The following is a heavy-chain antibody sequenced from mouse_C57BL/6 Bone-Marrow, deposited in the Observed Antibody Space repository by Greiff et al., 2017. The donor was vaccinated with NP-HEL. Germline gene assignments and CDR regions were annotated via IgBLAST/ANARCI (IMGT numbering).Heavy chain of an antibody. CDR1: GYTFTSYW. Sequence: QVQLQQPGAELVKPGASVKLSCKASGYTFTSYWMHWVKQRPGRGLEWIGRIDPNSGGTKYNEKFKSKATLTVDKPSSTAYMQLSSLTSEDAAGDDCARRGTTLYYCDYWGQGTTLTVAS. CDR2: IDPNSGGT. D-gene: IGHD2-13*01. CDR3: ARRGTTLYYCDY. V-gene: IGHV1-72*01. J-gene: IGHJ2*01.